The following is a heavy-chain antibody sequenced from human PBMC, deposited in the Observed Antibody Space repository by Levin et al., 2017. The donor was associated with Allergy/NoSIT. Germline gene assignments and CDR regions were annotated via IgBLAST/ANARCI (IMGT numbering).Heavy chain of an antibody. CDR2: MYYSGST. V-gene: IGHV4-39*01. CDR3: ALSSSWPKWYFDL. D-gene: IGHD6-13*01. J-gene: IGHJ2*01. Sequence: SQTLSLTCSVSGGSISSSSYYWGWIRQPPGKGLEWVGSMYYSGSTYYNPSLKSRVTIPVDTSKSQFSLKLSSVTAADTAVYYCALSSSWPKWYFDLWGRGTLVTVSS. CDR1: GGSISSSSYY.